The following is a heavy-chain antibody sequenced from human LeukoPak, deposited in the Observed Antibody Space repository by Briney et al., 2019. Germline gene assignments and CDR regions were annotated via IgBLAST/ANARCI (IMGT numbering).Heavy chain of an antibody. D-gene: IGHD3-16*01. CDR2: ISVYNGNT. Sequence: ASVKVSCKASGGTFSSYAISWVRQAPGQGLEWMGWISVYNGNTNYAQKLQGRVTMTTDTSTSTAYKELRSLRSDDTAVYYCARVTFGASSGTDYWGQGTLVTVSS. V-gene: IGHV1-18*01. J-gene: IGHJ4*02. CDR1: GGTFSSYA. CDR3: ARVTFGASSGTDY.